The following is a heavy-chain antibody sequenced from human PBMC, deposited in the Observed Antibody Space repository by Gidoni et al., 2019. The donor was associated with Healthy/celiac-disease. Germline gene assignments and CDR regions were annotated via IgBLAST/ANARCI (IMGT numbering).Heavy chain of an antibody. Sequence: QITLQESGPTLVKPTQTLTLTCTFPGLSLSTSEVRLCWLCQPPGKALEWLALSYWNYDKRYSPSLKSRLNITKDTSKNQVVLTMTNMEPVDTATYYCAHRPTYYDILTGRPRFLRDAFDIWGQGTMVTVSS. CDR1: GLSLSTSEVR. D-gene: IGHD3-9*01. CDR3: AHRPTYYDILTGRPRFLRDAFDI. J-gene: IGHJ3*02. CDR2: SYWNYDK. V-gene: IGHV2-5*01.